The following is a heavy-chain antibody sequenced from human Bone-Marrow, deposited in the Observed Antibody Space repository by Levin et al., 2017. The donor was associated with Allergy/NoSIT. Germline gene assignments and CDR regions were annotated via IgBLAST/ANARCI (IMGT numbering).Heavy chain of an antibody. Sequence: GGSLRLSCTATGFMFGDYFMTWIRQAPGKGLECISYITSRSDTLYYADSVKGRFTISRDNARNSLYLQMNSLTVEDTAVYYCALCPFGLGTLLDVWGQGTQVTVSS. CDR1: GFMFGDYF. CDR2: ITSRSDTL. V-gene: IGHV3-11*01. J-gene: IGHJ4*02. D-gene: IGHD2-2*01. CDR3: ALCPFGLGTLLDV.